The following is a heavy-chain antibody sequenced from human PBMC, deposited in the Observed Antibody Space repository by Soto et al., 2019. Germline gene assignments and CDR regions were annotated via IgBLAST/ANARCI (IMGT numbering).Heavy chain of an antibody. D-gene: IGHD3-3*01. J-gene: IGHJ4*02. Sequence: SETLSLTCVLYCGSLSGYYWSWIRQLPGKGLEWIGEITPGGSAAYHPSLKRRATISLDTSNNQISLELNSVTAADTGIYYCARGGGWRWTPTWGQGTLVTVSS. V-gene: IGHV4-34*01. CDR2: ITPGGSA. CDR1: CGSLSGYY. CDR3: ARGGGWRWTPT.